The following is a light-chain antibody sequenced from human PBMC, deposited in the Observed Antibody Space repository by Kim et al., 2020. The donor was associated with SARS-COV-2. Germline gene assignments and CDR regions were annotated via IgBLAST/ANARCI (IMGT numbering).Light chain of an antibody. Sequence: DIQMTQSPSYLSASVGDRVTITCRASQSISSYLNWYQQKPGKAPKLLIYAASSLQSGVPSRFSGSGSGTDFTLTISSLQPEDFATYYCQQSYSTPTFGQGTKVDIK. V-gene: IGKV1-39*01. J-gene: IGKJ1*01. CDR3: QQSYSTPT. CDR2: AAS. CDR1: QSISSY.